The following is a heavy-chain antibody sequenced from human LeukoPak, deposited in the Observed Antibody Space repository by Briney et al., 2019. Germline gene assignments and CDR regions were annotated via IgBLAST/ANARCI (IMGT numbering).Heavy chain of an antibody. V-gene: IGHV3-13*04. J-gene: IGHJ5*02. CDR1: GFTLSKYD. D-gene: IGHD3-10*01. Sequence: GGSLRLSCAASGFTLSKYDVHWVRQAPGKRLEWVSGIGTADDTYYGDSVKGRFTISRESAKSSMYLQMHNLGAEDTAVYYCARAMVRGLVLLDAWSPGSLVTVSS. CDR3: ARAMVRGLVLLDA. CDR2: IGTADDT.